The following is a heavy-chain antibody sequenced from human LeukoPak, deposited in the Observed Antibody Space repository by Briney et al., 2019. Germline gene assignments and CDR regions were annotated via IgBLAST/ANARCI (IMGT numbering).Heavy chain of an antibody. CDR3: ARLAQRARGYFDY. J-gene: IGHJ4*02. D-gene: IGHD3-10*01. Sequence: PSETLSLTCTVSGDSISSYYWSWIRQPPGKGLEWIGYIYYSGSTNYNPSLKSRVTISVDTSKNQFSLKLSSVTAGDTAVYYCARLAQRARGYFDYWGQGTLVTVSS. V-gene: IGHV4-59*08. CDR1: GDSISSYY. CDR2: IYYSGST.